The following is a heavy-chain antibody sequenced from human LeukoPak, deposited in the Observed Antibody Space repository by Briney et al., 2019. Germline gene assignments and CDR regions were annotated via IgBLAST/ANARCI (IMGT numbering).Heavy chain of an antibody. CDR2: ISGNTIGT. D-gene: IGHD6-19*01. CDR3: AKGTSNGWYGES. V-gene: IGHV3-23*01. CDR1: GFTFSSYS. J-gene: IGHJ5*02. Sequence: GGSLRLSCAASGFTFSSYSMNWVRQAPGKGLEWVSGISGNTIGTYYADSVKGRFTISRDNSKNTLYLEMNSLSADDTALYYCAKGTSNGWYGESWGQGTLVTVPS.